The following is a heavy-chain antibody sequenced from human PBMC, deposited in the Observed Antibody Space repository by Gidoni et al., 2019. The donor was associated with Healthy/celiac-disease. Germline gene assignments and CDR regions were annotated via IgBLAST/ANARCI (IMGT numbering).Heavy chain of an antibody. CDR1: GFTFSSYA. D-gene: IGHD2-2*01. CDR3: VKDGGRGEYQDVYYYYGMDV. V-gene: IGHV3-64D*06. CDR2: ISSNGGST. Sequence: EVQLVESGGGLVQPGGSLRLACSASGFTFSSYAMHWVRQAPGKGLEYVSAISSNGGSTYYADSVKGRFTISRDNSKNTLYLQMSSLRAEDTAVYYCVKDGGRGEYQDVYYYYGMDVWGQGTTVTVSS. J-gene: IGHJ6*02.